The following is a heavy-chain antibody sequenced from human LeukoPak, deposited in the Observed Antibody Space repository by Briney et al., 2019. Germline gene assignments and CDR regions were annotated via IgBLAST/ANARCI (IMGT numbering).Heavy chain of an antibody. CDR1: GFTFSSYS. J-gene: IGHJ5*02. V-gene: IGHV3-48*01. Sequence: GGSLRLSCAASGFTFSSYSMNWVRQAPGKGLEWVSYISSSSSTIYYADSVKGRFTISRDNAKNSLYLQMNSLRAEDTAVYYCARVPLKAPITIFRGSNWFDPWGQGTLVTVSS. CDR2: ISSSSSTI. D-gene: IGHD3-3*01. CDR3: ARVPLKAPITIFRGSNWFDP.